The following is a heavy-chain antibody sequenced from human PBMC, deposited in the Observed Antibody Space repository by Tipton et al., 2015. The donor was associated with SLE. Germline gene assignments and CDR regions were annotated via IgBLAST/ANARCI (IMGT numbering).Heavy chain of an antibody. D-gene: IGHD3-3*01. J-gene: IGHJ3*02. Sequence: SLRLSCAASGFTFSSYSMNWVRQAPGKGLEWVSSISSSSSYIYYADSVKGRFTISRDNAKNSLYLQMNSLRAEDTAVYYCARGNTIFGVADDVFDIWGQGTMVTVSS. CDR3: ARGNTIFGVADDVFDI. V-gene: IGHV3-21*01. CDR2: ISSSSSYI. CDR1: GFTFSSYS.